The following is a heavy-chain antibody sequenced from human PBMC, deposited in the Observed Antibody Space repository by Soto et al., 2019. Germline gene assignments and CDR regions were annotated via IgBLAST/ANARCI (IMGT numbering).Heavy chain of an antibody. Sequence: QVQLVQSGAEVKKPGSSVKVSCKASGGTFSSYTISWVRQAPGQGLEWMGRIIPILGIANYAQKFQGRVTITADKTTTTAYMERSSLRSEDTAVYYCARGGYCSSTSCFGDYYYGMDVWGQGTTVTVSS. CDR3: ARGGYCSSTSCFGDYYYGMDV. CDR2: IIPILGIA. V-gene: IGHV1-69*02. J-gene: IGHJ6*02. CDR1: GGTFSSYT. D-gene: IGHD2-2*01.